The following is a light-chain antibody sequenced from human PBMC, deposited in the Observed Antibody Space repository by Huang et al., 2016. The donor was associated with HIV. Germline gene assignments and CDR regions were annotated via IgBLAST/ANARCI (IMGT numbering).Light chain of an antibody. V-gene: IGKV1-8*01. CDR2: AAS. CDR1: QGISSY. Sequence: AIRMTQSPSSLSASTGDRVTITCRASQGISSYLAWYQQKPGKAPKLLIYAASTLQSGVPSRFSGSGSGTDFTLTISCLQSEDFATYYCQQYYSSRALTFGGGTKVKIK. CDR3: QQYYSSRALT. J-gene: IGKJ4*01.